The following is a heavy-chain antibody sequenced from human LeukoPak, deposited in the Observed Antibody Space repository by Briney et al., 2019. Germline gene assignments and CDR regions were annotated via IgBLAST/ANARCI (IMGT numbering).Heavy chain of an antibody. CDR2: IYDSGST. D-gene: IGHD1-26*01. J-gene: IGHJ4*03. Sequence: SETLSLTCSLSNKSISSYYWNWIRQSPGMGLEWIGYIYDSGSTNYNPSLRSRVTISVDTSKNQFSLKVSSVTAADTAVYYCARRRRPVGTSGYFDYWGQETPVTVSS. CDR3: ARRRRPVGTSGYFDY. V-gene: IGHV4-59*12. CDR1: NKSISSYY.